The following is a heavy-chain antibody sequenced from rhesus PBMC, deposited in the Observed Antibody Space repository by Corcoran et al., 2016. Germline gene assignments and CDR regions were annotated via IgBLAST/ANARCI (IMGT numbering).Heavy chain of an antibody. J-gene: IGHJ4*01. D-gene: IGHD1-7*02. V-gene: IGHV4-143*01. CDR2: IYGGSGST. Sequence: QVQLQESGPGVVKPSETLSLTCAVSGGSISGYYLWSWIRQPPGKGLEWIGYIYGGSGSTSYNPSLKSRVIISIDTSKNQFSLKLSSVTAADTAVYYCARRTRYNWNDGDYWGQGVLVTVSS. CDR3: ARRTRYNWNDGDY. CDR1: GGSISGYYL.